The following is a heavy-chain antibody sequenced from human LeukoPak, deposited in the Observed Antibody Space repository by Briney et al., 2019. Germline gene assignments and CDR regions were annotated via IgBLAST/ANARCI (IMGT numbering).Heavy chain of an antibody. Sequence: ASVKVSCKASGYTFTSYAMNWVRQAPGQGLEWMGWINTNTGNPTYAQGFTGRFVFSLDTSVSTAYLQISSLKAEDTAVYYCAREGEALYSGYDYVNWFDPWGQGTLVTVSS. CDR1: GYTFTSYA. V-gene: IGHV7-4-1*02. CDR2: INTNTGNP. J-gene: IGHJ5*02. D-gene: IGHD5-12*01. CDR3: AREGEALYSGYDYVNWFDP.